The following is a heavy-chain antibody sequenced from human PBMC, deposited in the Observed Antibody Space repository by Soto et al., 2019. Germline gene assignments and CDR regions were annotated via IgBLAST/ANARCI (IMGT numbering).Heavy chain of an antibody. J-gene: IGHJ4*02. CDR3: ARVTILITGTTYLDH. V-gene: IGHV1-69*13. CDR1: GGTFSSYA. CDR2: IIPIFGTA. Sequence: SSVKVSCKASGGTFSSYAISWVRQAPGQELEWMGGIIPIFGTANYAQKFQGRVTITADESTSTAYMELSSLRSEDTAVYYCARVTILITGTTYLDHWGQGTLGTVSS. D-gene: IGHD1-20*01.